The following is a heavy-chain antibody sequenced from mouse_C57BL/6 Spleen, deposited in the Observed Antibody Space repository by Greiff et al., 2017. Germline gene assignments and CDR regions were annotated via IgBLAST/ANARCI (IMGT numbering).Heavy chain of an antibody. CDR3: ARSEVYGYDRGFAY. CDR1: GYAFSSSW. V-gene: IGHV1-82*01. CDR2: LYPGDGDT. Sequence: VQLHQSGPELVKPGASVKISCKASGYAFSSSWMNWVKQRPGKGLEWIGRLYPGDGDTNYNGKFKGKATLTADKASSTAYMQLSSLTSEDSAVYFCARSEVYGYDRGFAYWGQGTLVTVSA. D-gene: IGHD2-2*01. J-gene: IGHJ3*01.